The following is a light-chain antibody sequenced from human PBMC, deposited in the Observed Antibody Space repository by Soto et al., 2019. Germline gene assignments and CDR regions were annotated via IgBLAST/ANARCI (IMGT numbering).Light chain of an antibody. CDR3: QQYNSYLT. V-gene: IGKV1-5*01. CDR1: QSISSG. J-gene: IGKJ5*01. Sequence: DIQMTQSPSTLSASLGDRVTITCRASQSISSGLAWYQQKPGKAPKLLIYDASSLESGVPSRFSGSGSGTEFTLTISSLQPDDFATYYCQQYNSYLTFGQGTRLEIK. CDR2: DAS.